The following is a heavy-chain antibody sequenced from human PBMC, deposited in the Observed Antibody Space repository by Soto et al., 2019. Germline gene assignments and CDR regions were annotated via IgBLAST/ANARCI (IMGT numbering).Heavy chain of an antibody. D-gene: IGHD5-18*01. J-gene: IGHJ5*02. CDR3: ARLVWSYGTFFAP. V-gene: IGHV4-59*08. CDR1: GGSISRYY. Sequence: PSETLSLTCTVSGGSISRYYWSWIRQPPEKGLKWIGYINYSGSTNYNPSHKSRVTISVETSKNQFSLKLSSVTAVDMVVFYCARLVWSYGTFFAPWGQGTLVTVSS. CDR2: INYSGST.